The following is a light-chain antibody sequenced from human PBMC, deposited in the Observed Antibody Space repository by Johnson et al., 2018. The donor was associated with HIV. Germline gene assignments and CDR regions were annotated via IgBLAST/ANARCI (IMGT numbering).Light chain of an antibody. Sequence: QSVLTQPPSVSAAPGLKVTISCSGSSSKIGNKYVSWYQQFPGTAPKVLIYDNSKRPSGIPDRFSGSTSGTSATLVITGLQTGDEADYHCATWDSSLSVYVFGTGTKVTVL. J-gene: IGLJ1*01. CDR3: ATWDSSLSVYV. CDR2: DNS. V-gene: IGLV1-51*01. CDR1: SSKIGNKY.